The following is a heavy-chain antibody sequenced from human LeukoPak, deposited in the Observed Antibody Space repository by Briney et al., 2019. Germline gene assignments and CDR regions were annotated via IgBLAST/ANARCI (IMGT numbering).Heavy chain of an antibody. V-gene: IGHV1-69*05. Sequence: SVKVSCKASGGTFSSYAISWVRQAPGQGLEWMGGIIPIFGTANYAQKFQGRVTITTDESTSTAYMELSSLRSEDTAVYYCARDVAGINAFDIWGQGTMVTVSS. CDR2: IIPIFGTA. CDR3: ARDVAGINAFDI. D-gene: IGHD3-22*01. J-gene: IGHJ3*02. CDR1: GGTFSSYA.